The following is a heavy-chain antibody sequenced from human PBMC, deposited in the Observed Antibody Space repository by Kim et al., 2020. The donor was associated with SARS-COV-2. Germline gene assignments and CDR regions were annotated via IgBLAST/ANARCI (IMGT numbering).Heavy chain of an antibody. CDR2: ISSNGGST. J-gene: IGHJ6*02. CDR1: GFTFSSYA. D-gene: IGHD4-17*01. Sequence: GGSLRLSCAASGFTFSSYAMHWVRQAPGKGLEYVSAISSNGGSTYYANSVKGRFTISRDNSKNTLYLQMGSLRAEDMAVYYCARGGYDYALAYYYYGMDVWGQGTTVTVSS. CDR3: ARGGYDYALAYYYYGMDV. V-gene: IGHV3-64*01.